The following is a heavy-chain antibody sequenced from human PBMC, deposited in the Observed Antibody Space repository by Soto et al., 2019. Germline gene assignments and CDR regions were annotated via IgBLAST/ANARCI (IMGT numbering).Heavy chain of an antibody. CDR1: GGSISSGGYY. CDR2: IYYSGST. CDR3: ARSKLRRSVAGREFVFDY. J-gene: IGHJ4*02. D-gene: IGHD6-19*01. Sequence: TLSLTCTVSGGSISSGGYYWSFIRQHPGKGLEWIGYIYYSGSTYYNPSLKSRVTISVDTSKNQFSLKLSSVTAADTAVYYCARSKLRRSVAGREFVFDYWGQGTLVTVSS. V-gene: IGHV4-31*03.